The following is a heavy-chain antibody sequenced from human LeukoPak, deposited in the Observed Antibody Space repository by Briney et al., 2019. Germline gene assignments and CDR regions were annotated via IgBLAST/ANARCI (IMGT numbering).Heavy chain of an antibody. CDR2: IWYDGGNK. Sequence: GRSLRLSCAASGFTFSSYGMHWVRQAPGKGLEWVAVIWYDGGNKYYADSVKGRFTISRDNSKNTLYLQMNSLRAEDTAVYYCAKDRSSLGGFDPWGQGTLVTVSS. CDR1: GFTFSSYG. J-gene: IGHJ5*02. D-gene: IGHD6-13*01. CDR3: AKDRSSLGGFDP. V-gene: IGHV3-33*06.